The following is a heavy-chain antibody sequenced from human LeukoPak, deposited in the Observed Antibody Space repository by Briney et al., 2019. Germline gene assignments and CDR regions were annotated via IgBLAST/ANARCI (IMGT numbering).Heavy chain of an antibody. CDR1: GYTFTSYD. J-gene: IGHJ5*02. CDR3: ARTTTVTRSVWFDP. V-gene: IGHV1-8*01. D-gene: IGHD4-17*01. Sequence: GASVKVSCKASGYTFTSYDINWVRQATGQGLEWMGWMNPNSGNTGYAQKFQGRVTMIRNTSISTAYMELSSLRSEDTAVYYCARTTTVTRSVWFDPWGQGTLVTVSS. CDR2: MNPNSGNT.